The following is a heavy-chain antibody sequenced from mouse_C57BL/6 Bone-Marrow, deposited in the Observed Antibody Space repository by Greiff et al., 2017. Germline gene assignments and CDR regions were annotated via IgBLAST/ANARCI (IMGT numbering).Heavy chain of an antibody. Sequence: DVKLVESGGGLVKPGGSLKLSCAASGFTFSSYAMSWVRQTPEKRLEWVATISAGGSYTYYPDNVKGRFTIARDNAKNNLYLQMSHLKSEDTAMYYCARDRRNYYGSSYYFDYWGQGTTLTVSS. CDR2: ISAGGSYT. D-gene: IGHD1-1*01. J-gene: IGHJ2*01. CDR3: ARDRRNYYGSSYYFDY. V-gene: IGHV5-4*01. CDR1: GFTFSSYA.